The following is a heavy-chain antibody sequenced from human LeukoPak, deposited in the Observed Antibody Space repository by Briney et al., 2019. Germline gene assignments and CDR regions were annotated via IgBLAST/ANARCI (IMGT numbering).Heavy chain of an antibody. Sequence: SETLSLTCTVSGGSISSYYWSWIRQPAGKGLEWIGRIYTSGSTNYNPSLKSRDTMSVDTSKNQFSLKLSSVTAADTAVYYCARDGRSNRYYYYYYMDVWGKGTTVTVSS. J-gene: IGHJ6*03. CDR3: ARDGRSNRYYYYYYMDV. D-gene: IGHD1-14*01. V-gene: IGHV4-4*07. CDR2: IYTSGST. CDR1: GGSISSYY.